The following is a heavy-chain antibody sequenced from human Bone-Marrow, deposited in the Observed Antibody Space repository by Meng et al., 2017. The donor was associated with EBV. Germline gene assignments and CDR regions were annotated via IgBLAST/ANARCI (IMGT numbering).Heavy chain of an antibody. J-gene: IGHJ2*01. CDR1: GGTFSSYA. V-gene: IGHV1-69*06. Sequence: QVQLVQSGAEGKKPXSYVKLSCKASGGTFSSYAISWVRQAPGQGLEWMGGIIPIFGTANYAQKFQGRVTITADKSTSTAYMELSSLRSEDTAVYYCARTWPYSGYDLRWYFDVWGRGTLVTVSS. CDR3: ARTWPYSGYDLRWYFDV. CDR2: IIPIFGTA. D-gene: IGHD5-12*01.